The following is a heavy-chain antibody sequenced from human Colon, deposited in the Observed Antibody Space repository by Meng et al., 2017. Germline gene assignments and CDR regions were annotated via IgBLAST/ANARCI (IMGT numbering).Heavy chain of an antibody. CDR1: GFTFTNAA. Sequence: EVQLVESGGALVKPGGSIRLSCATSGFTFTNAAMTWVRQAPGKGLEWVGRIKRKADGETVEYAAPVKDRFIISRDNSEDMVYLQMNSLKAEDTAIYYCATDLVLASFYQYWGQGTLVTVSS. CDR2: IKRKADGETV. V-gene: IGHV3-15*02. CDR3: ATDLVLASFYQY. J-gene: IGHJ4*02. D-gene: IGHD2/OR15-2a*01.